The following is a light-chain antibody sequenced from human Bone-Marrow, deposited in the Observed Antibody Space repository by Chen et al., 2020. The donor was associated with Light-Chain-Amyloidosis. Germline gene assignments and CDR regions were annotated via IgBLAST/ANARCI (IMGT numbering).Light chain of an antibody. J-gene: IGLJ3*02. Sequence: QSVLTQPPSVSGAPGQRVTISCTGKSSNIGAGYDVHWYQQLPGAAPKLLIYGNNNRPSGVPDRFAGSGSGTSASLAITGLQAEDEADYYCLSYDTSLRVVFGGGTKLTVL. CDR1: SSNIGAGYD. CDR2: GNN. V-gene: IGLV1-40*01. CDR3: LSYDTSLRVV.